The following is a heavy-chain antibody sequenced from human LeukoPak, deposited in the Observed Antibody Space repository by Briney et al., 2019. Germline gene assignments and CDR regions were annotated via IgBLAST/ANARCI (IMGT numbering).Heavy chain of an antibody. Sequence: SETLSLTCTVSGGSISTGGYYWSWIRQHPGKGLEWIACIYYSGSTYYNPSLKSRITISVDTSKNQFSLKLSSVTAADTAVYYCARDLINFNYYETSGYLDFWGQGTLVTVSS. CDR1: GGSISTGGYY. CDR2: IYYSGST. V-gene: IGHV4-31*03. D-gene: IGHD3-22*01. CDR3: ARDLINFNYYETSGYLDF. J-gene: IGHJ4*02.